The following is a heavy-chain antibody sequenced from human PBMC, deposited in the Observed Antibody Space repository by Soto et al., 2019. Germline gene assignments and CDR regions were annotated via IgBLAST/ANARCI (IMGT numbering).Heavy chain of an antibody. CDR2: IIPIFDTA. Sequence: SVEVSCKASGGTFSSYASSWVRQAPGQGLEWMGGIIPIFDTANYAQKFQGRVTITADESTSTAYMELSSLRSEDTAVYYCARHDCISSSCYYYYYYGMDVWGQGTTVTVSS. D-gene: IGHD2-15*01. CDR1: GGTFSSYA. J-gene: IGHJ6*02. CDR3: ARHDCISSSCYYYYYYGMDV. V-gene: IGHV1-69*13.